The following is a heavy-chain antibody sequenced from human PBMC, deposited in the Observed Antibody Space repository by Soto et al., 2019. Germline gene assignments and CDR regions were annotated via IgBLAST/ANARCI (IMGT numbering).Heavy chain of an antibody. CDR2: IIPILGIA. D-gene: IGHD3-10*01. J-gene: IGHJ4*02. CDR1: GGTFSSYT. Sequence: ASVKVSCKASGGTFSSYTISWVRQAPGQGLEWMGRIIPILGIANYAQKFQGRVTITADKSTSTAYMELSSLRSEDTAVYYCARGSMVRGVIVKLYYFDYWGQGTLVTVSS. CDR3: ARGSMVRGVIVKLYYFDY. V-gene: IGHV1-69*02.